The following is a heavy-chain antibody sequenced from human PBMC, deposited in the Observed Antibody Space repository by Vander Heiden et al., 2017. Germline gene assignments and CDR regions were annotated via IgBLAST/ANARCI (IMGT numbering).Heavy chain of an antibody. D-gene: IGHD3-16*01. Sequence: QVQLVESGGGVVQPGRSLRLSCAASGFTFRTCGMHWVRQAPGKGLEWVAVIWYDGTNKNYADSVKGRFTISRDNSKNTLYLQMNSLRAEDTAVYYCARDAGFGTYYFDYWGQGTLVTVSS. J-gene: IGHJ4*02. CDR3: ARDAGFGTYYFDY. CDR2: IWYDGTNK. V-gene: IGHV3-33*01. CDR1: GFTFRTCG.